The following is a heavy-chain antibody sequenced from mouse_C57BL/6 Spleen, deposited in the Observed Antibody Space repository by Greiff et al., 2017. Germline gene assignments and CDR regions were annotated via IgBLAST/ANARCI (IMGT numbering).Heavy chain of an antibody. Sequence: VQLQQSGPELVKPGASVKISCKASGYSFTDYNMNWVKQSNGQSLEWIGVINPNYGTTSYNQKFKGKATLTVDQSSSTAYMQLNSLTSEDSAVYYCARSGDYYGSSYDYAMDYWGQGTSVTVSS. V-gene: IGHV1-39*01. CDR3: ARSGDYYGSSYDYAMDY. CDR2: INPNYGTT. J-gene: IGHJ4*01. CDR1: GYSFTDYN. D-gene: IGHD1-1*01.